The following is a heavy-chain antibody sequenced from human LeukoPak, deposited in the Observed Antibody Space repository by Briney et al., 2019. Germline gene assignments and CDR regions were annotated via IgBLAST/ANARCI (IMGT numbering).Heavy chain of an antibody. CDR3: AREWFGELSSGWFDP. D-gene: IGHD3-10*01. J-gene: IGHJ5*02. CDR2: IYYSGST. Sequence: SETLSLTCTVSGGSISSYYWSWIRQPPGKGLEWIGYIYYSGSTNYNPSLKSRVAISVDTSKNQFSLKLSSVTAADTAVYYCAREWFGELSSGWFDPWGQGTLVTVSS. CDR1: GGSISSYY. V-gene: IGHV4-59*01.